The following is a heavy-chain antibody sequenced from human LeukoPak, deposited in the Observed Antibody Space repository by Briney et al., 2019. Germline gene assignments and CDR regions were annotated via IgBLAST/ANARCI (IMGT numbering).Heavy chain of an antibody. CDR2: IYHSGST. CDR1: GDSISSTNW. D-gene: IGHD6-19*01. Sequence: PSETLSLTCAVSGDSISSTNWRSWVRQPPGWGLEWIGEIYHSGSTNHNPSLKSRVNIAVDKSKNQFSLNLNSVTAADTAVYYCAKDSRYSSGWYDYWGQGTLVTVSS. J-gene: IGHJ4*02. CDR3: AKDSRYSSGWYDY. V-gene: IGHV4-4*02.